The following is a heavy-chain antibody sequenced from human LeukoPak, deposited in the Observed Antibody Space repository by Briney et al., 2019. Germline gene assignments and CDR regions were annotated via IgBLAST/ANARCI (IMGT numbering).Heavy chain of an antibody. CDR2: IRYDGSIK. CDR3: ARHVVAVGFDY. D-gene: IGHD3-22*01. J-gene: IGHJ4*02. V-gene: IGHV3-30*02. Sequence: GGSLRLSCAASGFIFSNYGMHWVRQAPGKGLEWVSFIRYDGSIKHYADSVKGRFTISRDNSKNALYLQMNSLRAEDTAVYYCARHVVAVGFDYWGQGTLVTVSS. CDR1: GFIFSNYG.